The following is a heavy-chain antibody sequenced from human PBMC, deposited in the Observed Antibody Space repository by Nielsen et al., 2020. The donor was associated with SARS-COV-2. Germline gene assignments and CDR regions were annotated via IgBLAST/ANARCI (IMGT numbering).Heavy chain of an antibody. CDR2: IYTSGST. Sequence: SETLSLTCTVSGGSISSTSYYWGWIRQPPGKGLEWIGRIYTSGSTNYNPSLKSRVTISVDTSKNQFSLKLSSVTAADTAVYYCATGPRDYDFWSGYYNYGMDVWGQGTTVTVSS. D-gene: IGHD3-3*01. CDR3: ATGPRDYDFWSGYYNYGMDV. CDR1: GGSISSTSYY. J-gene: IGHJ6*02. V-gene: IGHV4-61*05.